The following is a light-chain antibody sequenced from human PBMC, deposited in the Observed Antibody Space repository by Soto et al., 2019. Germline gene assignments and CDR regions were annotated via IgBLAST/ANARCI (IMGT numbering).Light chain of an antibody. CDR2: GAS. J-gene: IGKJ5*01. CDR1: QSITRN. CDR3: QYHGSSPIT. V-gene: IGKV3-15*01. Sequence: EIVMTQSPATLSVSPGERATLSCRASQSITRNLAWYQQSPGQAPRLLIYGASTRATGIPDRFSGFGSGTDFTLTISRLEPEDFALFYCQYHGSSPITFGQGTRLEIK.